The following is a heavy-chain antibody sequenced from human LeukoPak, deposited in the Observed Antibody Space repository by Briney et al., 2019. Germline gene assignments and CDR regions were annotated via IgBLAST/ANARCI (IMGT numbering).Heavy chain of an antibody. Sequence: GGSLRLSCAASGFTVSSNYMSWVRQAPGKGLEWVSVIYSGGSTYYADSVKGRFTISRHNSKNTLYLQMNSLRAEDTAVYYCARVDIAAADHPDYYYYYGMDVWGQGTTVTVSS. CDR2: IYSGGST. V-gene: IGHV3-53*04. D-gene: IGHD6-13*01. J-gene: IGHJ6*02. CDR3: ARVDIAAADHPDYYYYYGMDV. CDR1: GFTVSSNY.